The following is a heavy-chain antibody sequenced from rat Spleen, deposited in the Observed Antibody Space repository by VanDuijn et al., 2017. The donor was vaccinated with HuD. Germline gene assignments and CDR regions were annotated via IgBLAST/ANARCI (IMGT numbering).Heavy chain of an antibody. V-gene: IGHV2S63*01. D-gene: IGHD1-11*01. CDR2: MWSYGSL. CDR1: GFSLTVYS. CDR3: TRRGFPDY. J-gene: IGHJ2*01. Sequence: VQLMESGPGLVQPSETLSLTCTVSGFSLTVYSVHWVRQPPGKNLEWMGVMWSYGSLAKNSALKSQLNISRDTSKSQVFLKMNRLQNEDTAIYFCTRRGFPDYWGQGVMVTVSS.